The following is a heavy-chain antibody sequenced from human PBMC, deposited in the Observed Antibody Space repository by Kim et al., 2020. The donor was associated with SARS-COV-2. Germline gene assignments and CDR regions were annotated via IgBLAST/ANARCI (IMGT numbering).Heavy chain of an antibody. J-gene: IGHJ4*02. CDR3: AKDLGVVVVPATTPDY. Sequence: GGSLRLSCAASGFTFSSYGMHWVRQAPGKGLEWVAVISYDGSNKYYADSVKGRFTISRDNSKNTLYLQMNSLRAEDTAVYYCAKDLGVVVVPATTPDYWGQGTLVTVSS. CDR1: GFTFSSYG. CDR2: ISYDGSNK. V-gene: IGHV3-30*18. D-gene: IGHD2-15*01.